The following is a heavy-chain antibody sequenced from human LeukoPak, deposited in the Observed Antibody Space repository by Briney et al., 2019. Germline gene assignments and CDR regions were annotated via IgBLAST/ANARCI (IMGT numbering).Heavy chain of an antibody. Sequence: GGSLRLSCAASGFIFNEFAMGWFRQAPGKGLQWVSSISRTADSTHYADSVEGRFTISRDNSNNTLYLQMNSLRAEDTAVYYCAKGDWGDSWGQGTLVTVSS. CDR1: GFIFNEFA. D-gene: IGHD3/OR15-3a*01. CDR3: AKGDWGDS. J-gene: IGHJ4*02. CDR2: ISRTADST. V-gene: IGHV3-23*01.